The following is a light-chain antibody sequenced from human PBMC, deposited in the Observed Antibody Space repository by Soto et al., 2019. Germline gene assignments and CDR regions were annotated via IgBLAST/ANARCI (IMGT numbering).Light chain of an antibody. Sequence: EIVMTQSPATLSLSPGERAALSCRASQSINSELAWYQQKPGQPPRLLIYGASTRATGVPARFTGSESGSEFAVTISGLQSEDFAVYYCQQVHNWPLTFGQGTRLEI. CDR3: QQVHNWPLT. CDR1: QSINSE. V-gene: IGKV3-15*01. J-gene: IGKJ2*01. CDR2: GAS.